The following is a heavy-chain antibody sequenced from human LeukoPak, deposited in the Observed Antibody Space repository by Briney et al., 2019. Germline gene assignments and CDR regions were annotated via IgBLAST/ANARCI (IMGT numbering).Heavy chain of an antibody. CDR2: ISGSGGST. CDR3: AKALGSGSYWGPIDY. Sequence: PGGSLRLSCAASGFTFSSYAMSWVRQAPGKGLEWVSAISGSGGSTYYADSVRGRFTISRDNSKNTLYLQMNSLRAEDTAVYYCAKALGSGSYWGPIDYWGQGTLVTVSS. CDR1: GFTFSSYA. V-gene: IGHV3-23*01. J-gene: IGHJ4*02. D-gene: IGHD3-10*01.